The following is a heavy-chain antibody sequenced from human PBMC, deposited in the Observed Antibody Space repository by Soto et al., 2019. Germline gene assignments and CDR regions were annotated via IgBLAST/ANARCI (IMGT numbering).Heavy chain of an antibody. CDR2: ISSSGSTI. D-gene: IGHD3-22*01. CDR1: GFTFSSYE. CDR3: ARVARYYYESSGYHWPS. J-gene: IGHJ5*02. V-gene: IGHV3-48*03. Sequence: AGGSLRLSFAASGFTFSSYEMNWVRQAPGKGLEWVSYISSSGSTIYYADSVKGRFTISRDNAKNSLYLQMNSLRAEDTAVYYCARVARYYYESSGYHWPSWGQGTLVTVSS.